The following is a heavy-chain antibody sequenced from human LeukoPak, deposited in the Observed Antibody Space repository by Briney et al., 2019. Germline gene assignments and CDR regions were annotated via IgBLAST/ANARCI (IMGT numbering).Heavy chain of an antibody. CDR1: GGSISSYY. CDR3: AREKKYYYGSGSSYYFDY. CDR2: IYYSGST. Sequence: PSETLSLTCTVSGGSISSYYWSWIRQPPGKGLEWIGYIYYSGSTNYNPSLKSRVTISVDTSKNQFSLKLSSVTAADTAVYYCAREKKYYYGSGSSYYFDYWGQGTLATVSS. V-gene: IGHV4-59*01. D-gene: IGHD3-10*01. J-gene: IGHJ4*02.